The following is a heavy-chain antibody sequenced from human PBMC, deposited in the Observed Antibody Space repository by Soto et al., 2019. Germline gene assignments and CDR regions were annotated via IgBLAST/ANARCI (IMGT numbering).Heavy chain of an antibody. V-gene: IGHV1-46*01. Sequence: GASVKVSCKASGYTFTSYYMHWVRQAPGQGREWMGIINPSGGSTSYAQKFQGRVTMTRDTSTSTVYMELSSLRSADTAVYYCARPIAAAGTSLSNGMDVWGQGTTVTVSS. CDR3: ARPIAAAGTSLSNGMDV. D-gene: IGHD6-13*01. J-gene: IGHJ6*02. CDR2: INPSGGST. CDR1: GYTFTSYY.